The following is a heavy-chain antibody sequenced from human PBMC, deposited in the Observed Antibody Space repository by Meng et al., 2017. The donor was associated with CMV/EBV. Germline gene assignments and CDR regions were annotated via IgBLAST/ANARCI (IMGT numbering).Heavy chain of an antibody. CDR3: ARPKGGSLLRAPFDY. D-gene: IGHD2-15*01. Sequence: HGRAGLLKASETLSLTCAVYGGSFSGYYWSGIRQPSGKGLEWIGEINHSGSTNYNPSLKSRVTISVDTSKNQFSLKLSSVTAADTAVYYCARPKGGSLLRAPFDYWGQGTLVTVSS. CDR2: INHSGST. CDR1: GGSFSGYY. V-gene: IGHV4-34*01. J-gene: IGHJ4*02.